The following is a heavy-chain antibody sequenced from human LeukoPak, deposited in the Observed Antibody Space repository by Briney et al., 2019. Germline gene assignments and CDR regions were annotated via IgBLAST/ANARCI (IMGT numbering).Heavy chain of an antibody. Sequence: SETLSLTCAVYGGSFSGYYWSWIRQPPGKGLEWIGSIYYSGSTYYNPSLKSRVTISVDTSKNQFSLKLSSVTAADTAVYYCARQIAGYSSGWLSPYYFDYWGQGTLVTVSS. D-gene: IGHD6-19*01. J-gene: IGHJ4*02. CDR1: GGSFSGYY. CDR2: IYYSGST. V-gene: IGHV4-34*01. CDR3: ARQIAGYSSGWLSPYYFDY.